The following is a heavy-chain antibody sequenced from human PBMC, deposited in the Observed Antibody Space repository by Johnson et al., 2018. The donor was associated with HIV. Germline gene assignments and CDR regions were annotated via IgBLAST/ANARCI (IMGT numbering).Heavy chain of an antibody. D-gene: IGHD4/OR15-4a*01. CDR3: VRGEEGAVDI. CDR2: IKQDGSEK. Sequence: MLLVESGGGLVQPGGSLRLSCAASGFTFSSYWMSWVRQAPGKGLEWVANIKQDGSEKFYVDSVKGRFTISRDNAKNSLFLQMTSLTAEDTAVFSCVRGEEGAVDIWGQGTMVTVSS. J-gene: IGHJ3*02. CDR1: GFTFSSYW. V-gene: IGHV3-7*05.